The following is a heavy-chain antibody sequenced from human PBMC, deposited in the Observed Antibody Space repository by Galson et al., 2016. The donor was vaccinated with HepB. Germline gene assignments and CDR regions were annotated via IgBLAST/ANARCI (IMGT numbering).Heavy chain of an antibody. J-gene: IGHJ5*02. CDR1: GFSFSRYW. CDR2: IRADGTEN. D-gene: IGHD1-1*01. CDR3: ARENHWKLDQ. V-gene: IGHV3-7*03. Sequence: SLRLSCAASGFSFSRYWMAWVRQAPGKGLEWVGNIRADGTENDYVDSVRGRFTMSRDNAQRSLFLQMTSLRAEDPAVYYCARENHWKLDQWGQGTLVTVSS.